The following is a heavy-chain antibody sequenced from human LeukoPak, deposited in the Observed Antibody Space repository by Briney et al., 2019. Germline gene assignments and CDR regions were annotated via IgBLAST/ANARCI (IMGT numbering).Heavy chain of an antibody. Sequence: GGSLRLSCAASGFPFSSYAMSWVRQAPGKGLEWVSAISGTGTDTYYADSVKGRFTISRDSSKNTLYLQMNSLRAEDTAVYYCAKGSGSSGWEPFDYWGQGTLVTVSS. J-gene: IGHJ4*02. CDR3: AKGSGSSGWEPFDY. CDR1: GFPFSSYA. CDR2: ISGTGTDT. V-gene: IGHV3-23*01. D-gene: IGHD6-19*01.